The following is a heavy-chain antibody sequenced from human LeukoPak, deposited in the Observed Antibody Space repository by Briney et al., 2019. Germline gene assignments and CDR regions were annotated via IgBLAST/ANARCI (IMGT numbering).Heavy chain of an antibody. J-gene: IGHJ4*02. CDR3: VKESPGYSYGDS. Sequence: PGGSLRLSCAASGFTFSTYAMSWVRQAPGKGLEWVSAISGSGGSTYYADSVKGRFTISRDNSKNTLYLQMNSLRDEDTAVYYSVKESPGYSYGDSWGQGTLVTVSS. CDR1: GFTFSTYA. CDR2: ISGSGGST. V-gene: IGHV3-23*01. D-gene: IGHD5-18*01.